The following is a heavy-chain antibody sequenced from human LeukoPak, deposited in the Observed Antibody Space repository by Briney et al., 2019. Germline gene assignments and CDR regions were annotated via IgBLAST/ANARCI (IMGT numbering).Heavy chain of an antibody. J-gene: IGHJ1*01. Sequence: SETLSLTCAVSGGSISSYYWSWIRQPPGKGLEWIGYIYYSGSTNYNPSLKSRVTISVDTSKNQFSLKLSSVTAADTAVYYCARLAAAAGRYFQHWGQGTLVTVSS. CDR2: IYYSGST. V-gene: IGHV4-59*08. CDR1: GGSISSYY. D-gene: IGHD6-13*01. CDR3: ARLAAAAGRYFQH.